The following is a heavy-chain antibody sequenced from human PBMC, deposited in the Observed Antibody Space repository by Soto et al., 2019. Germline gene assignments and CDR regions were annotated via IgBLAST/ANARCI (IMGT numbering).Heavy chain of an antibody. CDR3: ATFIVGATM. D-gene: IGHD1-26*01. CDR1: GFTVSSNY. J-gene: IGHJ4*02. Sequence: GGSLRVSCAVSGFTVSSNYMSWVRQAPGKGLEWVSLIYSGGSTYYADSVKGRFTISRDNSKNTLYLQMNSLRAEDTAVYYCATFIVGATMWGPGTLVTSPQ. CDR2: IYSGGST. V-gene: IGHV3-53*01.